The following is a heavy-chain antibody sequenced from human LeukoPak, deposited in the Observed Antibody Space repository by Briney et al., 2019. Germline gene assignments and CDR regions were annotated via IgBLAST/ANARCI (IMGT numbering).Heavy chain of an antibody. J-gene: IGHJ4*02. CDR3: AKIVGASNGYFDY. V-gene: IGHV1-46*01. CDR2: INPSIGTT. D-gene: IGHD1-26*01. CDR1: GYTFTNYY. Sequence: ASVKVSCKASGYTFTNYYIHWVRQAPGQGLEWMGIINPSIGTTSYAQKFQGRVTMTRDTSTSTVYMELSSLRSEDTAVYYCAKIVGASNGYFDYWGQGTLSPSPQ.